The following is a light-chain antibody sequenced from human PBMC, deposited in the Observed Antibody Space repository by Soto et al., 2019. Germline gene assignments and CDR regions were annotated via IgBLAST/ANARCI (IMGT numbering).Light chain of an antibody. V-gene: IGLV2-14*01. CDR1: SSDVGAYNY. Sequence: QSVLTHPASVSWSPGHTITISCTGTSSDVGAYNYVSWYQQHPGKAPKLMIYEVSNRPSGVSDRLSGSKSGNTASLTISGLQAADEADYYCSSKRTTASLVFGTGTKVTGL. CDR2: EVS. CDR3: SSKRTTASLV. J-gene: IGLJ1*01.